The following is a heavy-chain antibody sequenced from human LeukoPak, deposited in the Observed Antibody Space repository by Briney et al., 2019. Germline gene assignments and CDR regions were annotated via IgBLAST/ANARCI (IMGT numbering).Heavy chain of an antibody. Sequence: HTGGSLRLSCAASGFTFSNYGMHWVRQAPGTGLEWVAVISYDGAYELYADSVRGRFTVSRDSSKNTLYLQTNSLRPEDTAAYYCAKKVSATTAVTTGFDSWGQGTLVTVSS. V-gene: IGHV3-30*18. J-gene: IGHJ4*02. D-gene: IGHD4-17*01. CDR3: AKKVSATTAVTTGFDS. CDR1: GFTFSNYG. CDR2: ISYDGAYE.